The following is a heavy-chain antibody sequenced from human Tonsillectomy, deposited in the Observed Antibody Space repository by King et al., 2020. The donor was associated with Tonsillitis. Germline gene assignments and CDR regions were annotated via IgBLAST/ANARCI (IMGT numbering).Heavy chain of an antibody. CDR2: INWNGGST. CDR1: GFTFDDYG. V-gene: IGHV3-20*04. J-gene: IGHJ4*02. CDR3: ARNGRRYYDGSGFACLDYFDY. Sequence: QLVQSGGGVVRPGGSLRLSCAASGFTFDDYGMSWVRQAPGKGLEWVSGINWNGGSTGYADSVKGRFTISRDNAKNSLYLQMYSLRAEDTALYYCARNGRRYYDGSGFACLDYFDYWGLGTLVTVSS. D-gene: IGHD3-22*01.